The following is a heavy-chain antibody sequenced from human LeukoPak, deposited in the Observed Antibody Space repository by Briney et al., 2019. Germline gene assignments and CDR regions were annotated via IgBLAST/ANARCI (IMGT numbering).Heavy chain of an antibody. Sequence: GASVTVSCKASGGTFSSYAISWVRQAPGQGLEWMGGIIPIFGTANYAQKFQGRVTMTTDTSTSTAYMELRSLRSDDTAVYYCARLSRDGYNVDYWGQGTLVTVSS. J-gene: IGHJ4*02. CDR2: IIPIFGTA. CDR3: ARLSRDGYNVDY. D-gene: IGHD5-24*01. V-gene: IGHV1-69*05. CDR1: GGTFSSYA.